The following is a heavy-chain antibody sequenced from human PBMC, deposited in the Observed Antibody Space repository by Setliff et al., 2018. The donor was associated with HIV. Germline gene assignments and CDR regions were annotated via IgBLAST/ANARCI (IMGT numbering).Heavy chain of an antibody. J-gene: IGHJ4*02. Sequence: SETLSLTCAVSGSSISSGYFWGWVRQPPGKGLEWIGSVFHSGSTYYNPSLQSRVTISVDTSKNHFSLKLNSVTAADTAVYYCARGGALEWELPFDYWGQGTLVTAPQ. CDR3: ARGGALEWELPFDY. D-gene: IGHD1-26*01. CDR2: VFHSGST. V-gene: IGHV4-38-2*01. CDR1: GSSISSGYF.